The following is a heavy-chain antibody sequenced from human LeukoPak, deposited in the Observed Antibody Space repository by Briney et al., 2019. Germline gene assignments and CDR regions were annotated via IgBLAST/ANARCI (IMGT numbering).Heavy chain of an antibody. V-gene: IGHV3-48*01. Sequence: GSLRLSCEASGFTFSIYSMNWVRQAPGKGLEWVSYIGSSSITIYYADSVKGRFTISRDNAKSSLYLQMNSLRAEDTAVYYCARDRSKKDGLSNWFDPWGQGTLVTVSS. CDR3: ARDRSKKDGLSNWFDP. J-gene: IGHJ5*02. CDR2: IGSSSITI. CDR1: GFTFSIYS. D-gene: IGHD5-24*01.